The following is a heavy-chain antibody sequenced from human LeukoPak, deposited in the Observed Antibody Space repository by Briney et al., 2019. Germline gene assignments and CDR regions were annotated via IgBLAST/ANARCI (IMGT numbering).Heavy chain of an antibody. D-gene: IGHD6-19*01. CDR2: MNPNSGNT. CDR1: GYTFTSYD. V-gene: IGHV1-8*01. CDR3: ARSLPTIAVAGRGKDY. J-gene: IGHJ4*02. Sequence: GASVKVSCKASGYTFTSYDINWVRQATGQGLEWMGWMNPNSGNTGYAQKFQGRVTMTRNTSISTAYMELSSLRSEDTAVYYCARSLPTIAVAGRGKDYWGQGTLVTVSS.